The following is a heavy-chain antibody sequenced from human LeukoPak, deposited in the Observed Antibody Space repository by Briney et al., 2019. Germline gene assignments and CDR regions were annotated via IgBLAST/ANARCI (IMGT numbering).Heavy chain of an antibody. CDR1: GFTFSSYA. V-gene: IGHV3-23*01. D-gene: IGHD5-18*01. CDR3: AKDSDTAMIGYMDV. Sequence: GGSLRLSCAASGFTFSSYAMSWVRQAPGKGLEWVSTISGSGGSTYYADSVKGRFTISRDNSKNTLYLQMNSLRAEDTAVYYCAKDSDTAMIGYMDVWGKGTTVTVSS. J-gene: IGHJ6*03. CDR2: ISGSGGST.